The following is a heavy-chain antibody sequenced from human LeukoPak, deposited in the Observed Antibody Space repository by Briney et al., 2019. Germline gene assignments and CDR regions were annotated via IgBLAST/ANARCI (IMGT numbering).Heavy chain of an antibody. J-gene: IGHJ4*02. CDR2: IWYDGSNE. CDR1: GFTFSTYG. CDR3: ATNMYCRGGRCHGFDY. Sequence: GGSLRLSCAASGFTFSTYGMHWVRQAPGKGLEWVAVIWYDGSNEKYADSVKGRFTISRGNSKNTLHLQMNSLRAEDTAVYYCATNMYCRGGRCHGFDYWGQGTLVTVSS. D-gene: IGHD2-15*01. V-gene: IGHV3-33*08.